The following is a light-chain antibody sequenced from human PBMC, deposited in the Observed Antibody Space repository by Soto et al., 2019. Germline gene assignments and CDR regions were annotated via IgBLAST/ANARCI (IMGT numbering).Light chain of an antibody. V-gene: IGKV3-11*01. CDR2: DAS. Sequence: EIVLTQSPATLSLSPGERATLSCRASQSVSSYLAWYQQKPGQAPRLPIYDASNRATGIPARFSGSGSGTDFTLTISSLEPEDFAVYYCQQRSNWPITFGQGTRLENK. J-gene: IGKJ5*01. CDR1: QSVSSY. CDR3: QQRSNWPIT.